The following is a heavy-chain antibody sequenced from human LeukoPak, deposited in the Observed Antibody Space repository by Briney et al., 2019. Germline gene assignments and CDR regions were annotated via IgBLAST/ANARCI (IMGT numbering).Heavy chain of an antibody. CDR3: ARSGAYCGGDCSVYYFDY. CDR1: GRSFSGYY. Sequence: PSETLSLTCAVYGRSFSGYYWSWIRQPPGKGLEWIGEINHSGSTNYNPSLKSRVTISVDTSKNQFSLKLSSVTAADTAVYYCARSGAYCGGDCSVYYFDYWGQGTLVTVSS. CDR2: INHSGST. V-gene: IGHV4-34*01. J-gene: IGHJ4*02. D-gene: IGHD2-21*02.